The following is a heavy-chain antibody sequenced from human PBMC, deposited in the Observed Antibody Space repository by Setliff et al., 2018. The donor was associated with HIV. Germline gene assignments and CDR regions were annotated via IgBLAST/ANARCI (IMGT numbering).Heavy chain of an antibody. Sequence: ASVKVSCKASGYTFTSDHLHWVRQAPGQGLEWMGMITPSDGNTNYEQKFQGRVTMTRDTSTTTVYMELSSLTSEDTAIYYCARGPGEGGDWGQGTLVTVSS. CDR2: ITPSDGNT. J-gene: IGHJ4*02. D-gene: IGHD2-15*01. V-gene: IGHV1-46*01. CDR3: ARGPGEGGD. CDR1: GYTFTSDH.